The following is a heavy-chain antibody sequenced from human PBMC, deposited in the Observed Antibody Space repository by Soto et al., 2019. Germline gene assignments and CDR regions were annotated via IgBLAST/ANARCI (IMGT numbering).Heavy chain of an antibody. CDR1: GDSVSSNTAA. CDR3: ARAPSESYSVPFDD. J-gene: IGHJ4*02. Sequence: SQTLSLTCAISGDSVSSNTAAWNWIRQSPSRGLEWLGRTYYRSKWFNDYAVSVKSRITINPDTSKNQFSLQLSSVTPEDSAVYYCARAPSESYSVPFDDWGQGTLVTVSS. V-gene: IGHV6-1*01. D-gene: IGHD1-26*01. CDR2: TYYRSKWFN.